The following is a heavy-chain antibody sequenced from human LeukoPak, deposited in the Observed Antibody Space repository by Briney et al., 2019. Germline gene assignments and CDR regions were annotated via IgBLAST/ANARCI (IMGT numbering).Heavy chain of an antibody. CDR3: ARRRTSTNSYTS. CDR2: ISSRSSYI. D-gene: IGHD3-16*01. CDR1: GFTFSDYS. J-gene: IGHJ4*02. V-gene: IGHV3-21*01. Sequence: GGSLRLSCAASGFTFSDYSMNWVRQAPGKGLEWVSSISSRSSYIYYADSVKGRFTISRDNAKNSVYLQMNSLRAEDTAVYYCARRRTSTNSYTSWGQGTLVTVSS.